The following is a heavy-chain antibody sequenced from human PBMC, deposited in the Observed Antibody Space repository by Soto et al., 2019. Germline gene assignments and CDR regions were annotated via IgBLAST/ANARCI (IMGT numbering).Heavy chain of an antibody. D-gene: IGHD2-2*01. J-gene: IGHJ6*02. CDR3: ARGPSLIVVVPAANQRIPTYGMDV. CDR1: GGTFSSYA. Sequence: ASVKVSWKASGGTFSSYAISWVRQAPGQGLEWMGGIIPIFGTANYAQKFQGRVTITADESTSTAYMELSSLRSEDTAVYYCARGPSLIVVVPAANQRIPTYGMDVWGQGTTVTVSS. CDR2: IIPIFGTA. V-gene: IGHV1-69*13.